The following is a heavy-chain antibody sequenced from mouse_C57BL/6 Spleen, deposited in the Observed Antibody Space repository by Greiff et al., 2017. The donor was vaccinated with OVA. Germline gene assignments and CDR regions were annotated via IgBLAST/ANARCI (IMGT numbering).Heavy chain of an antibody. CDR1: GYTFTSYW. D-gene: IGHD1-1*01. CDR3: ARRAYYYGSHWYFDV. J-gene: IGHJ1*03. Sequence: QVQLQQPGAELVMPGASVKLSCKASGYTFTSYWMHWVKQRPGQGLEWIGEIDPSDSYTNYNQKFKGKSTLTVDKSSSTAYMQLSSLTSEDSAVYDCARRAYYYGSHWYFDVWGTGTTVTVSS. CDR2: IDPSDSYT. V-gene: IGHV1-69*01.